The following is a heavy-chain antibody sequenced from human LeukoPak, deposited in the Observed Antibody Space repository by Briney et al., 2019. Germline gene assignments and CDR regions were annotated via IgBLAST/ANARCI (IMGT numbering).Heavy chain of an antibody. CDR1: GFTFSSYW. J-gene: IGHJ4*02. D-gene: IGHD6-25*01. Sequence: GSLRPSCAASGFTFSSYWMSWVRQAPGKGLVWVSRIRGDGSMTNYADSVKGRFTISRDNAKNTLYLQMNSLRLEDTAVYYCARENLAAAADYWGQGTVVTVSS. V-gene: IGHV3-74*01. CDR2: IRGDGSMT. CDR3: ARENLAAAADY.